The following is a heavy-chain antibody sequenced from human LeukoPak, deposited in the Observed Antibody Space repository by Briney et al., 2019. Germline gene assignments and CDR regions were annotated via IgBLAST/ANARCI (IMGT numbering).Heavy chain of an antibody. CDR3: ARIRMTHLDY. J-gene: IGHJ4*02. Sequence: ASVKVSCKASGYTFTSYDINWVRQATGQGLEWMGWMNPNSGNAGFAQKFQGRITMTSNTSISTAYMELRSLRSEDTAVYYCARIRMTHLDYWGQGTLVTVSS. V-gene: IGHV1-8*01. CDR2: MNPNSGNA. CDR1: GYTFTSYD. D-gene: IGHD2-15*01.